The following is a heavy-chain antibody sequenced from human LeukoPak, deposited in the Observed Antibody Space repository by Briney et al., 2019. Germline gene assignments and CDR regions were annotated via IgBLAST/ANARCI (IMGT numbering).Heavy chain of an antibody. CDR2: ISAYNGNT. D-gene: IGHD3-10*01. Sequence: ASVTVSCKASGYTFTSYGISWVRQAPGQGLEWMGRISAYNGNTNYAQKLQGRVTMTTDTSTSTAYMELRSLRSDDTAVYYCARSAMVRGVTPGDYWGQGTLVTVSS. V-gene: IGHV1-18*01. CDR3: ARSAMVRGVTPGDY. CDR1: GYTFTSYG. J-gene: IGHJ4*02.